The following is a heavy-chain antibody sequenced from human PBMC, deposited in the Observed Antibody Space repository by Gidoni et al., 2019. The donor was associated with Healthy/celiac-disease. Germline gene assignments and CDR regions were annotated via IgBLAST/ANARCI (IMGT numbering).Heavy chain of an antibody. CDR2: ISGSGGST. CDR1: GFTFGSYA. CDR3: AWPGGTFGGVIVPLWY. Sequence: EVQLLESGGGLVQPGGSLRLSCAASGFTFGSYAMSWVRQAPGKGLEWVSAISGSGGSTYYADSVKGRFTISRDNSKNTLYLQMNSLRAEDTAVYYCAWPGGTFGGVIVPLWYWGQGTLVTVSS. J-gene: IGHJ4*02. D-gene: IGHD3-16*02. V-gene: IGHV3-23*01.